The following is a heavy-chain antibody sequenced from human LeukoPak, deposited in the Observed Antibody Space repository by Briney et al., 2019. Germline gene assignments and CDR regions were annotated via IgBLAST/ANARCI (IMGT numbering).Heavy chain of an antibody. CDR3: ARDAY. J-gene: IGHJ4*02. V-gene: IGHV4-59*11. CDR2: VYNSGTT. CDR1: GVSIGSHY. Sequence: SETLSLTCTVSGVSIGSHYWSWIRQSPGKGLEWIGCVYNSGTTVYNPSLTDRVTISVDTSKNQYSLNLRSVTAADAAVYYCARDAYWGQGILVTVSS.